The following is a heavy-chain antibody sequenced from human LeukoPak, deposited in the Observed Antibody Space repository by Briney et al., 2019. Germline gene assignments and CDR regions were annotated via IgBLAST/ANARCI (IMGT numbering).Heavy chain of an antibody. V-gene: IGHV3-30*18. Sequence: PGGSLRLSCAASGFTFSSYGMHWVRQAPGKGLEWVAVISYDGSNKYYADSVKGRFTISRDNSKNTLYLQMNSLRAEDTAVYYCAKSGTSWRYFDYWGQGTLVNVSS. D-gene: IGHD4-23*01. CDR3: AKSGTSWRYFDY. CDR2: ISYDGSNK. CDR1: GFTFSSYG. J-gene: IGHJ4*02.